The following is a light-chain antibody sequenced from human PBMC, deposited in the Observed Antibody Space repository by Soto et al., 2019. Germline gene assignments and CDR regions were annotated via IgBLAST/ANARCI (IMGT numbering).Light chain of an antibody. CDR2: GAS. Sequence: EIVLTQFPGTLSLSPGERATLSCRASQSVSSSYLAWYQQKPGQAPRLLIYGASSRATGIPDRFSGSGSGTDFTLTISRREPEDFAVYYCQQYGSSPHMFTFGQGTKLEIK. CDR1: QSVSSSY. V-gene: IGKV3-20*01. CDR3: QQYGSSPHMFT. J-gene: IGKJ2*01.